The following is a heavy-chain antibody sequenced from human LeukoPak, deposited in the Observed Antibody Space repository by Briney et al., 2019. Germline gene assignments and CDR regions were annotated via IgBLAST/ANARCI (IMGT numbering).Heavy chain of an antibody. CDR3: AYSSGYYVGMFDF. J-gene: IGHJ4*02. CDR2: IYPGDSDT. CDR1: GYSFPSYW. D-gene: IGHD6-19*01. V-gene: IGHV5-51*01. Sequence: GESLKISCKSSGYSFPSYWIGWVRQMPGKGLEWMGIIYPGDSDTRYSPSFQGQVTISVDKSISTAYLQWSSLKASDTAMYYCAYSSGYYVGMFDFWGRETLVSVSS.